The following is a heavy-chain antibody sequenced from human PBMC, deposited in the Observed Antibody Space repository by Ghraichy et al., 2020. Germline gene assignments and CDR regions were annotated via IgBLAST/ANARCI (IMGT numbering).Heavy chain of an antibody. V-gene: IGHV2-70*01. CDR3: ARIRDHYGDYVYYFDY. D-gene: IGHD4-17*01. CDR2: IDWDDDK. J-gene: IGHJ4*02. Sequence: SGPTLVKPTQTLTLTCTFSGFSLSTSGMCVSWIRQPPGKALEWLALIDWDDDKYYSTSLKTRLTISKDTSTNQVVLTMTNMDPVDTATYYCARIRDHYGDYVYYFDYWGQGTLVTVSS. CDR1: GFSLSTSGMC.